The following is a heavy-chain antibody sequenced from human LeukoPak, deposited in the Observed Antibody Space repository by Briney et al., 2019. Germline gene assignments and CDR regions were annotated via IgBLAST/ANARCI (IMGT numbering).Heavy chain of an antibody. CDR1: GFTFRNYG. CDR2: ISSSSSYI. CDR3: ARVKFSGWYSDDY. Sequence: PGRSLRLSCTASGFTFRNYGMNWVRQAPGKGLEWVSSISSSSSYIYYADSVKGRFTISRDNAKNSLYLQMNSLRAEDTAVYYCARVKFSGWYSDDYWGQGTLVTVSS. D-gene: IGHD6-19*01. V-gene: IGHV3-21*01. J-gene: IGHJ4*02.